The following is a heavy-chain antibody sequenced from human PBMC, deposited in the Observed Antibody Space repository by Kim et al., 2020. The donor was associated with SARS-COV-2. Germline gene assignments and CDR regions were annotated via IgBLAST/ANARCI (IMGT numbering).Heavy chain of an antibody. J-gene: IGHJ4*02. CDR3: ALGGYSYGPFDY. D-gene: IGHD5-18*01. CDR1: GGTFSSYA. V-gene: IGHV1-69*04. CDR2: IIPILGIA. Sequence: SVKVSCKASGGTFSSYAISWVRQAPGQGLEWMGRIIPILGIANYAQKFQGRVTITADKSTSTAYMELSSLRSEDTAVYYCALGGYSYGPFDYWGQGTLVTVAS.